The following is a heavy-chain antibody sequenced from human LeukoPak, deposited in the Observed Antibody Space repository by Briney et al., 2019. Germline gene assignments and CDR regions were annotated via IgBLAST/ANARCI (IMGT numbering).Heavy chain of an antibody. CDR1: GGSISSGDYY. V-gene: IGHV4-61*02. Sequence: PSETLSLTCTVSGGSISSGDYYWSWIRQPAGKGLEWIGRIHTSGSTNYNPSLKSRVTMSVDTSKNQFSLKLSSVTAADTAVYYCAREEGYSYGIYYYYYYMDVWGKGTTVTVSS. D-gene: IGHD5-18*01. J-gene: IGHJ6*03. CDR3: AREEGYSYGIYYYYYYMDV. CDR2: IHTSGST.